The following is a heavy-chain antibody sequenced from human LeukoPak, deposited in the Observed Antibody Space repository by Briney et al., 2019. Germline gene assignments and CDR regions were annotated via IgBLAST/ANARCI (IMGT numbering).Heavy chain of an antibody. Sequence: GASVKVSGMASGYTFTSYDINWVRQATGQGLEWMGWMNPNSGNTGYAQKFQGRVTMTRNTSISTAYMELSSLRSEDTAVYYCAREGRGSMVRGVIIQGTNWFDPWGQGTLVTVSS. CDR2: MNPNSGNT. CDR3: AREGRGSMVRGVIIQGTNWFDP. CDR1: GYTFTSYD. D-gene: IGHD3-10*01. J-gene: IGHJ5*02. V-gene: IGHV1-8*01.